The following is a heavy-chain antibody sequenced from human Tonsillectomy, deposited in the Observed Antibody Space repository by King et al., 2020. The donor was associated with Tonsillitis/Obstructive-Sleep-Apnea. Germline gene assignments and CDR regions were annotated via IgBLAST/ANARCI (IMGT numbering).Heavy chain of an antibody. J-gene: IGHJ5*02. V-gene: IGHV3-9*01. CDR2: ISWNSGSI. CDR3: AKDMLGSGWYSNWFDP. Sequence: VQLVESGGGLVQPGRSLRLSCAASGFTFDDYAMHWVRQAPGKGLEWVSGISWNSGSIDYADSVKGRFTISRDNAKNSLYLQMNSLRAEDTALYYCAKDMLGSGWYSNWFDPWGQGTLVTVSS. CDR1: GFTFDDYA. D-gene: IGHD6-19*01.